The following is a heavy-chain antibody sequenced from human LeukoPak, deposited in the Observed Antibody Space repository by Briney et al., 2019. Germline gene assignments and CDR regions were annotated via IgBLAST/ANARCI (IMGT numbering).Heavy chain of an antibody. V-gene: IGHV4-59*08. D-gene: IGHD1-26*01. CDR2: IYSNRDT. CDR1: GDSIRGYY. Sequence: SETLSLTCTVSGDSIRGYYWTWIRQAPGKGLEWIGNIYSNRDTNYSPTLKSRVTMSVDTSYNEISLQLSSVTAADTAVYFCARSTSSGSYGYYVYPMNVWGQGTTVTVSS. J-gene: IGHJ6*02. CDR3: ARSTSSGSYGYYVYPMNV.